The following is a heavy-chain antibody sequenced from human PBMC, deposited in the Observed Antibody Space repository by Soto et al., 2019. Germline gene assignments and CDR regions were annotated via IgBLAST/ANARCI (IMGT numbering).Heavy chain of an antibody. CDR3: ARERGRFVFRGMDV. Sequence: QVQLQESGPGLVKPSQTLSLTCTVSGGSISRGGYYWSWIRQHPGQGLEWIGYISYSGSTYYNPSLKSRVTISVDTSKNQFSLKLSSVTAADTAVYYCARERGRFVFRGMDVWGQGTTVTVSS. CDR1: GGSISRGGYY. J-gene: IGHJ6*02. D-gene: IGHD1-26*01. V-gene: IGHV4-31*03. CDR2: ISYSGST.